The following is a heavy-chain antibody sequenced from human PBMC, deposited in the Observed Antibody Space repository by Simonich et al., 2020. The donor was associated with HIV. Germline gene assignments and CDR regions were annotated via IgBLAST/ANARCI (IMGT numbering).Heavy chain of an antibody. Sequence: QVQLQQWGAGLLKPSETLSLTCAVYGGSFSGYYWSWIRQPPGKGLEWIGEINHSGSNNYNPSRKSRVTISVDTSKNQFSLKLSSVTAADTAVYYCARGFYQRLYYFDYWGQGTLVTVSS. D-gene: IGHD2-2*01. CDR2: INHSGSN. CDR1: GGSFSGYY. V-gene: IGHV4-34*01. CDR3: ARGFYQRLYYFDY. J-gene: IGHJ4*02.